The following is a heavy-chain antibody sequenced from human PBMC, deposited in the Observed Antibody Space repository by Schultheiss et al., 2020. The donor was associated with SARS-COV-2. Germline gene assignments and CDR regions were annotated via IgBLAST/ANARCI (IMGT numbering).Heavy chain of an antibody. D-gene: IGHD7-27*01. V-gene: IGHV3-23*01. CDR1: GFTFSSYA. J-gene: IGHJ4*02. CDR3: ARVWGYFDH. Sequence: GGSLRLSCAASGFTFSSYAMSWVRQAPGKGLEWVSAISGSGGSTYYADSVRGRFTISRDNSKNTLFLQMNSLRAEDTALYYCARVWGYFDHWGQGTLVTVSS. CDR2: ISGSGGST.